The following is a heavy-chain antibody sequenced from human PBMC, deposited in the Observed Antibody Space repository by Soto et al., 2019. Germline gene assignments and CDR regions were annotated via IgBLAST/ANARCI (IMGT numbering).Heavy chain of an antibody. D-gene: IGHD3-10*01. V-gene: IGHV4-59*08. CDR2: ISYSGST. CDR3: ARHNYGSGSTYFDY. Sequence: PSETLSLTCTVSGASISSYYWSWIRQPPGKGLEWIGYISYSGSTNYNPSLKSRVTISVDTSKNQFSLKLNSMTAADTAVYYCARHNYGSGSTYFDYWGQGTLVTVSS. J-gene: IGHJ4*02. CDR1: GASISSYY.